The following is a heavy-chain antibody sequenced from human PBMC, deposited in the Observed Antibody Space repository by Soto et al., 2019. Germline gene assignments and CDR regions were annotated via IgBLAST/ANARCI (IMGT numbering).Heavy chain of an antibody. V-gene: IGHV1-18*04. Sequence: GASVKVSCKASGFTFTDYGFTWVRQAPGQGLQWMGRISPYTGNANYAQTVQGRVTMTTDTSTSTVYMELRSLRSDDTAVYFCAREYLGYYDTSGYYYWGQGTLVTVSS. CDR2: ISPYTGNA. D-gene: IGHD3-22*01. CDR1: GFTFTDYG. J-gene: IGHJ4*01. CDR3: AREYLGYYDTSGYYY.